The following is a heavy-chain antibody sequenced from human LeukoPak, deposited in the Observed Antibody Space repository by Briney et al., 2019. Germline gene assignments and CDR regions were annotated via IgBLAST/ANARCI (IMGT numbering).Heavy chain of an antibody. Sequence: GGSLRLSCAASGFTFSSYAMSWVRQAPGKGLEWVSGISGSGDNTYYADSVKGRFTISRDNFKNTLYVQVNSLGTEDTAAYYCAKGSYYDSSGSFYFDYWGQGTLVTVSS. D-gene: IGHD3-22*01. CDR1: GFTFSSYA. V-gene: IGHV3-23*01. J-gene: IGHJ4*02. CDR2: ISGSGDNT. CDR3: AKGSYYDSSGSFYFDY.